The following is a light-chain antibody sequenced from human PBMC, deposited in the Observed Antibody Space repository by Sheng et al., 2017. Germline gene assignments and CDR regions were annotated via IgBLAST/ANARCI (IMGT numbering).Light chain of an antibody. Sequence: QSVLTQPPSASGTPGQRVTISCSGSNSNIGRNTVSWYQQLPGAAPKLLIHRNDQRPSGISDRIAGSKSGTSASLAIRDLQSDDEADYYCAAWDVNLNGYVFGAGTTVTVL. CDR3: AAWDVNLNGYV. CDR1: NSNIGRNT. J-gene: IGLJ1*01. V-gene: IGLV1-44*01. CDR2: RND.